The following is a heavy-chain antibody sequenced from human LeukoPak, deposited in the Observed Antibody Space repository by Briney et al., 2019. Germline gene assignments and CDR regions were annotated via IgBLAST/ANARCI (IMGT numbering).Heavy chain of an antibody. V-gene: IGHV1-18*01. CDR2: ISAYNGNT. D-gene: IGHD5-18*01. CDR1: GYTFTSYG. J-gene: IGHJ6*02. Sequence: ASVKVSCKASGYTFTSYGISWVRQAPGQGLEWMGWISAYNGNTNYAQKLQGRVTMTTDTSTGTAYMELRSLRSDDTAVYYCARDRRTAMVTDYYYGMDVWGQGTTVTVSS. CDR3: ARDRRTAMVTDYYYGMDV.